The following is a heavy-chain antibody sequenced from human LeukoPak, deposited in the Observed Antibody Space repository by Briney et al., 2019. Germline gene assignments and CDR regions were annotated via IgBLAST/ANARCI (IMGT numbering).Heavy chain of an antibody. D-gene: IGHD2-15*01. CDR3: ARERRGYAGENWDDP. Sequence: PSETLSPTCTVSGGSISSYYWSWIRQPAGKGLEWIGRIYNSGSTNYNPSLKSRVTMSVDTSKNQFSLKLSSVTAADTAVYCWARERRGYAGENWDDPWGQGALVTVSS. CDR2: IYNSGST. J-gene: IGHJ5*02. CDR1: GGSISSYY. V-gene: IGHV4-4*07.